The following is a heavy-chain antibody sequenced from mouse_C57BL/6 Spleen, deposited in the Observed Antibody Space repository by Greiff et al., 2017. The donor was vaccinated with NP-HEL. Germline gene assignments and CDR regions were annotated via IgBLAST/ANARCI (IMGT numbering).Heavy chain of an antibody. CDR2: INPGSGGT. V-gene: IGHV1-54*01. CDR3: ARNYTGSSLYFDY. D-gene: IGHD1-1*01. CDR1: GYAFTNYL. Sequence: VQLQQSGAELVRPGTSVKVSCKASGYAFTNYLIEWVKQRPGQGLEWIGVINPGSGGTNYNEKFKGKATLTADKSSSTASMQLSSLTSEDSAVYFCARNYTGSSLYFDYWGKGTTLPVSS. J-gene: IGHJ2*01.